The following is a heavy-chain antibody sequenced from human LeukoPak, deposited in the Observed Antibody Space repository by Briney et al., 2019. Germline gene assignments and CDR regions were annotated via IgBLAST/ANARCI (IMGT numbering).Heavy chain of an antibody. CDR2: IKQDGSEK. CDR1: GFTFSSYA. V-gene: IGHV3-7*01. J-gene: IGHJ3*02. Sequence: GGSLRLSCAGSGFTFSSYAMSWVRQAPGKGLEWVANIKQDGSEKYYVDSVKGRFTISRDNAKNSLYLQMNSLRAEDTAVYYCARDEDAFDIWGQGTMVTVTS. CDR3: ARDEDAFDI.